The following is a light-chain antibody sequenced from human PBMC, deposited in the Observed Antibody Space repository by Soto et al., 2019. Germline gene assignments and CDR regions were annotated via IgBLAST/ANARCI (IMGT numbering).Light chain of an antibody. CDR2: EVS. Sequence: QSALTQPASVSGSPGQSVTISCTGTRSDIGGYNYVSWYQQHPGKAPKLMIYEVSNRPSGISNRFSGSKSGNTASLTISGLQAEDEADYYCTSYTSSSTNYVFGTRTKLTVL. CDR3: TSYTSSSTNYV. J-gene: IGLJ1*01. V-gene: IGLV2-14*01. CDR1: RSDIGGYNY.